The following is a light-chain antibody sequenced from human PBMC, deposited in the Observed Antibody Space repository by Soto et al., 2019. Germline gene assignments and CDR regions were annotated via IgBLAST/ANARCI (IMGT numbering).Light chain of an antibody. V-gene: IGKV3-11*01. CDR3: QQRSAWPLT. J-gene: IGKJ2*01. Sequence: EIVLTQSPATLSLSPGERATRSCRASQSISIYLAWYQQKPGQAPRLLISDASNRATGIPARFSGTGSGTDFTLTISSLEPEDVAVYYCQQRSAWPLTFGQGTKLEIK. CDR1: QSISIY. CDR2: DAS.